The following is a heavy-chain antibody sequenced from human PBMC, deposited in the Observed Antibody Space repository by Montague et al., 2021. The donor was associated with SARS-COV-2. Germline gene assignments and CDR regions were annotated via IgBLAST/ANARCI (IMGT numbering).Heavy chain of an antibody. CDR3: ARGHYYGRKDYCYGLDV. Sequence: SETLSLTCTVSGGSISSYYWTWIRQPPGQGLEWIGYIYYTGSTNYNPSPASRITISLDTSTNQFSLKLSSVTAADTAGYYCARGHYYGRKDYCYGLDVWGQGTTVTVSS. CDR1: GGSISSYY. D-gene: IGHD3-10*01. J-gene: IGHJ6*02. CDR2: IYYTGST. V-gene: IGHV4-59*13.